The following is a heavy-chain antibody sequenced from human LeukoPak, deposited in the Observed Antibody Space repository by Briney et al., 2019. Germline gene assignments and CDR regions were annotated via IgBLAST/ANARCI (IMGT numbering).Heavy chain of an antibody. J-gene: IGHJ6*02. V-gene: IGHV3-48*03. Sequence: QAGGSLRLSCAASGFTFSSYEMNWVRQAPGKGLEWVSYISSSGSTIYYADSVKGRFTISRDNAKNSLYLQMNSLRAEDTAVYYCARDLGGYCSGGSCYPYYGMDVWGQGTTVTVSS. CDR2: ISSSGSTI. CDR1: GFTFSSYE. CDR3: ARDLGGYCSGGSCYPYYGMDV. D-gene: IGHD2-15*01.